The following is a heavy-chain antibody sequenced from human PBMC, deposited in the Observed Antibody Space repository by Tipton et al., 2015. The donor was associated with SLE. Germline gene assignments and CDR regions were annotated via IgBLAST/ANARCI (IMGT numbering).Heavy chain of an antibody. CDR3: AKHTRAVAVRFDY. V-gene: IGHV3-23*01. CDR2: IGASGGGA. J-gene: IGHJ4*02. CDR1: QFPFSSCA. D-gene: IGHD6-19*01. Sequence: SLRLSCAASQFPFSSCAMSWVRQAPGKGLEWVSGIGASGGGAFYTDSVKGRFTISRDNSKNILYLQMHSLRAEDTAMYYCAKHTRAVAVRFDYWGQGTLVTVSS.